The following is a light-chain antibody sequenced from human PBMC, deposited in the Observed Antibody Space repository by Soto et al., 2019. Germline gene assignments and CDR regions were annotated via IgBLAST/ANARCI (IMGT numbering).Light chain of an antibody. J-gene: IGKJ1*01. Sequence: EIVFTQSPGTLSLSPGERATLSCRASQSISSSYLAWYQQKPGQAPRLLIYGASRGATGIPDRFSGSGSGTDFTLTISGLEPEDFAVYYCQQYGTSPGTFGQGTKVDIK. CDR2: GAS. V-gene: IGKV3-20*01. CDR1: QSISSSY. CDR3: QQYGTSPGT.